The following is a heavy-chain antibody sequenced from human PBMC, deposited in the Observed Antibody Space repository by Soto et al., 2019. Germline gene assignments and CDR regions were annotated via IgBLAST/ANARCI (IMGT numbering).Heavy chain of an antibody. Sequence: ASVKVSCKASGYTFTSYGISWVRQAPGQGLEWMGWISAYNGNTNYAQKLQGRVTMTTDTSTSTAYMELRSLRSDGTAVYYCARDHALDELAYCGGDCYSPFDYWGQGTLVTVSS. CDR2: ISAYNGNT. CDR1: GYTFTSYG. CDR3: ARDHALDELAYCGGDCYSPFDY. V-gene: IGHV1-18*01. D-gene: IGHD2-21*01. J-gene: IGHJ4*02.